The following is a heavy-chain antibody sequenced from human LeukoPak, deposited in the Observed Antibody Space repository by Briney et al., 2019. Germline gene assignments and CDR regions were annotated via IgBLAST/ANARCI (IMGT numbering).Heavy chain of an antibody. CDR2: IYYSGST. J-gene: IGHJ3*02. V-gene: IGHV4-59*01. CDR1: GGSISSYY. D-gene: IGHD3-3*01. Sequence: SETLSLTCTVSGGSISSYYWSWIRQSPGKGLEWIGYIYYSGSTNYNPSLKSRVTISVDTSKNQFSLKLSSVTAADTAVYYCARAPRGDFWSAYEDAFDIWGQGTMVTVSS. CDR3: ARAPRGDFWSAYEDAFDI.